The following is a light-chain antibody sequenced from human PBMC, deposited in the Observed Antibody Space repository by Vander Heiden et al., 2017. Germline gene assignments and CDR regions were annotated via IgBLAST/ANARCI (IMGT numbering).Light chain of an antibody. Sequence: QSVLTQPPSASGTPGQRVTISCSGSSSNIGSNYVYWYQQLPGTAPKLLSYSNNQRPSGVPDRFSCSKSGTSASLAISGLRSEDEADYYCAAWDDSLSGSGVFGGGTKLTVL. CDR3: AAWDDSLSGSGV. J-gene: IGLJ2*01. CDR2: SNN. V-gene: IGLV1-47*02. CDR1: SSNIGSNY.